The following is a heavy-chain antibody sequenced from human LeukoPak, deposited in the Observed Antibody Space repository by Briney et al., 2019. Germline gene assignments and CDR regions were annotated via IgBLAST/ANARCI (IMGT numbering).Heavy chain of an antibody. CDR3: ARGVRYCSGGSCYSGYYYYMDV. Sequence: SETLSLTCAVYGGSFSGYYWSWIRQPPGKGLEWIGEINHSGGTNYNPSLKSRVTISVDTSKNQFSLKLSSVTAADTAVYYCARGVRYCSGGSCYSGYYYYMDVWGKGTTVTVSS. J-gene: IGHJ6*03. CDR1: GGSFSGYY. V-gene: IGHV4-34*01. CDR2: INHSGGT. D-gene: IGHD2-15*01.